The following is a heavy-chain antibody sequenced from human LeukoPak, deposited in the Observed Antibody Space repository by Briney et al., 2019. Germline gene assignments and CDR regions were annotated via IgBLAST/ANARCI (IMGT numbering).Heavy chain of an antibody. D-gene: IGHD6-19*01. CDR3: AKDPAVANTARRFQH. CDR1: GFTFSSYA. Sequence: GGSLRLSCAASGFTFSSYAMSWVRQASGKGLEWVSAISGSGGSTYYADSVKGRFTISRDNSKNTLYLQMNSLRAEDTAVYYCAKDPAVANTARRFQHWGQGTLVTVTS. J-gene: IGHJ1*01. CDR2: ISGSGGST. V-gene: IGHV3-23*01.